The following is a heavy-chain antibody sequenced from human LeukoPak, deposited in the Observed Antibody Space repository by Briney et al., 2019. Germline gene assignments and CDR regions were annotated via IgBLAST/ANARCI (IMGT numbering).Heavy chain of an antibody. CDR3: AKKSGFVSSWVDY. D-gene: IGHD6-13*01. Sequence: ASVKVSCKASGYTFTNYYMHWVRQAPGQGLEWMGLINPTGSSTNYAQKFRGRVTMTRDTSTTTVYMELSSLRSEDTAVYLCAKKSGFVSSWVDYWGQGTLVTVSS. J-gene: IGHJ4*02. V-gene: IGHV1-46*01. CDR1: GYTFTNYY. CDR2: INPTGSST.